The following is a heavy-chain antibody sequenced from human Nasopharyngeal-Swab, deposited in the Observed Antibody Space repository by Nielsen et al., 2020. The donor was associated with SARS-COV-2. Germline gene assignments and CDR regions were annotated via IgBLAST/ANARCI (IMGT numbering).Heavy chain of an antibody. V-gene: IGHV3-23*01. CDR2: ITGNGDTT. CDR3: ARPLSRDSTWTTEANWFDP. J-gene: IGHJ5*02. CDR1: GFTIGSYY. D-gene: IGHD6-13*01. Sequence: GESLKISCAASGFTIGSYYMSWVRQAPGKGLEWVSTITGNGDTTYYADSVKGRFTISRDNSENTVYLQMNSLRAEDTALYHCARPLSRDSTWTTEANWFDPWGQGTLVTVSS.